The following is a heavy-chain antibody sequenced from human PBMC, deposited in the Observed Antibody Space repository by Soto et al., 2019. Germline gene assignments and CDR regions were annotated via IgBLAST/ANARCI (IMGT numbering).Heavy chain of an antibody. D-gene: IGHD3-9*01. CDR2: INHSGST. CDR3: ARGRFDILTGYKTGPYMDV. J-gene: IGHJ6*03. V-gene: IGHV4-34*01. Sequence: SETLSLTCAVYGGSFSGYYWSWIRQPPGKGLEWIGEINHSGSTNYNPSLKSRVTISVDTSKNQFSLKLSSVTAADTAVYYCARGRFDILTGYKTGPYMDVWGKGPTVTVSS. CDR1: GGSFSGYY.